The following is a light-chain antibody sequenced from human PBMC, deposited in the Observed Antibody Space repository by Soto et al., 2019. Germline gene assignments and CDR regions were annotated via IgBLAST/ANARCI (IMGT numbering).Light chain of an antibody. J-gene: IGKJ1*01. CDR3: QQYSKWPQT. V-gene: IGKV3-15*01. Sequence: EIVMTQSPGTLSLSPGERATLSCRASQSVSSSYLAWYQQKPGQAPRLLIYGASTRATGIPGRFSGSGSGTEFTLTISSLQSEDFAVYYCQQYSKWPQTFGQGTKVAIK. CDR2: GAS. CDR1: QSVSSSY.